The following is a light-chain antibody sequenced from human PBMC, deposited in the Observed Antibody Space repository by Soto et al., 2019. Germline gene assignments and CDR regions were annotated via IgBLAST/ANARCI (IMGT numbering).Light chain of an antibody. V-gene: IGLV2-14*01. CDR1: SSDVGGYNY. Sequence: QSALTQPASVSGSPGQSITISCTGTSSDVGGYNYVSWYQQHPGKAPKLMIYDVSTRPSGVSNRFSGSKSGNTASLTISGLQAEDEADYYCTSYTAGSTLRVLFGGGTKLTVL. J-gene: IGLJ2*01. CDR2: DVS. CDR3: TSYTAGSTLRVL.